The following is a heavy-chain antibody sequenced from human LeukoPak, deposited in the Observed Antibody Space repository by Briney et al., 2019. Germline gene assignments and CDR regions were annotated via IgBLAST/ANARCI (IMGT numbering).Heavy chain of an antibody. V-gene: IGHV1-8*01. CDR1: GYTFPSYD. D-gene: IGHD1-14*01. CDR2: MNPNSGNT. Sequence: GSVKVSCKASGYTFPSYDINWVRQATGQGLEWMGWMNPNSGNTDYAHKIQGRVTMTSNTPISTAYMGLSSVRSEDTAVYYCAITPIRDYYYYSMDVWGQGNTVTVSS. J-gene: IGHJ6*02. CDR3: AITPIRDYYYYSMDV.